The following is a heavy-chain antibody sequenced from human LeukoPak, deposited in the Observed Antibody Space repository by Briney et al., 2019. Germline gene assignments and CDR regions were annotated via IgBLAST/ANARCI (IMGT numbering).Heavy chain of an antibody. Sequence: GGSLRLSCAASGFTFSSSWMSWVRLAPGKGLEWVAVLWYDGNNRYYADSVKGRFTISRDNSKNTLYLQMNSLRAEDTAVYYCARESAAGTCDYWGQGTLVTVSS. CDR3: ARESAAGTCDY. D-gene: IGHD6-13*01. CDR2: LWYDGNNR. CDR1: GFTFSSSW. V-gene: IGHV3-33*08. J-gene: IGHJ4*02.